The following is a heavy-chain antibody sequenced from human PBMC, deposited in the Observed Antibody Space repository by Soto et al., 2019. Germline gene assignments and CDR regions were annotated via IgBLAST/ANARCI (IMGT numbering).Heavy chain of an antibody. D-gene: IGHD6-13*01. V-gene: IGHV3-7*05. Sequence: EVQLEESGGGLVQPGGSLRLSCAASGFTLSMYWMTWVRQAPGRGLEWVANIKQDGSKKSYLDSVRGRFTISRDNVRNLMYLQMDSLRAEDTALYYCARDVSPGSSSLYLDAFDIGGQGTMVIVTS. CDR1: GFTLSMYW. CDR2: IKQDGSKK. J-gene: IGHJ3*02. CDR3: ARDVSPGSSSLYLDAFDI.